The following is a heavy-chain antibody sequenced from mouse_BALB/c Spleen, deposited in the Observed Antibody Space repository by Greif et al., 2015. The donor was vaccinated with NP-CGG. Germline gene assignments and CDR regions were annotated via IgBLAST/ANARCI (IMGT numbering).Heavy chain of an antibody. Sequence: DVHLVESGGGLVKPGGSLKLSCAASGFAFSSYDMSWVRQTPEKRLEWVAYISSGGGSTYYPDTVKGRFTISRDNAKNTLYLQMSSLKSEDTAMYYCARRNPFAYWGQGTLVTVSA. J-gene: IGHJ3*01. V-gene: IGHV5-12-1*01. CDR2: ISSGGGST. CDR3: ARRNPFAY. CDR1: GFAFSSYD.